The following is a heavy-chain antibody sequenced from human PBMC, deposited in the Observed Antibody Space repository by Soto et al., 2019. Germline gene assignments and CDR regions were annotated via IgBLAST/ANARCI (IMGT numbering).Heavy chain of an antibody. CDR2: ISGSGGST. CDR1: GFTFSSYA. J-gene: IGHJ6*02. V-gene: IGHV3-23*01. CDR3: AKVGYSSSSFGMDV. D-gene: IGHD6-13*01. Sequence: EVQLLESGGGLVQPGGSLRLSCAASGFTFSSYAMSWVRQAPGKGLEWVSAISGSGGSTFYADSVKGRFTISRDNSKNTLYLQMNSLRAEDTAVYYCAKVGYSSSSFGMDVWGQGTTVTVSS.